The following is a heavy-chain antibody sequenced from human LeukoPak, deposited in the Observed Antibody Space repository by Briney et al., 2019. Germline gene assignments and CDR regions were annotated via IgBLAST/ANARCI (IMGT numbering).Heavy chain of an antibody. CDR2: FSYDGSNK. CDR1: GFTFSSYA. V-gene: IGHV3-30-3*01. Sequence: PGGSPRLSCAASGFTFSSYAMHWVRQAPGKGLEWVAFFSYDGSNKYYADSVKGRFTISRDNSKNTLYLQMNSLRAEDTAVYYCARDRYCGGDCYSYYFDYWGQGTLVTVSS. J-gene: IGHJ4*02. D-gene: IGHD2-21*02. CDR3: ARDRYCGGDCYSYYFDY.